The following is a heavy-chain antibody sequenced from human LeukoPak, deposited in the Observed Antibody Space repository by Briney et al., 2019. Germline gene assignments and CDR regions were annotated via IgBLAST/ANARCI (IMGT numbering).Heavy chain of an antibody. V-gene: IGHV4-39*01. Sequence: PSETLSLTCTVSGGSISSSSYYWGWIRQPPGKGLEWIGSIYYSGSTYYNPSLKSRVTISIDTSKNQFSLKLSSVTAADTADYYCARGLGRWLQLGYYFDYWGQGTLVTVSS. CDR1: GGSISSSSYY. D-gene: IGHD5-24*01. J-gene: IGHJ4*02. CDR2: IYYSGST. CDR3: ARGLGRWLQLGYYFDY.